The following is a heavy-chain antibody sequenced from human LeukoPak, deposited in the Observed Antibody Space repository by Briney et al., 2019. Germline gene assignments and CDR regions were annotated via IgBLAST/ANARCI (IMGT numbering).Heavy chain of an antibody. V-gene: IGHV1-2*02. CDR3: ARDGRVLWFGELLYPDY. Sequence: ASVKVSCKASGYTFTGYYMHWVRQAPGQGLESMGWINPNSGGTNYAQKFQGRVTMTRDTSISTAYMELSRLRSDDTAVYYSARDGRVLWFGELLYPDYWGQGTLVTVSS. CDR2: INPNSGGT. J-gene: IGHJ4*02. D-gene: IGHD3-10*01. CDR1: GYTFTGYY.